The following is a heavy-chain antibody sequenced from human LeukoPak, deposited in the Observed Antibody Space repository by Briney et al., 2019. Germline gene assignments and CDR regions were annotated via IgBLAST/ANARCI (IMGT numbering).Heavy chain of an antibody. CDR2: ISSSSAYI. D-gene: IGHD1-26*01. Sequence: PGGSLRLSCAASGFTFSDYYMSWIRQAPGKGLEWVSYISSSSAYIYYADSVKGRFTISRDNAKNSLYLEMKSLRAEDTAVYYCARGRYHFDYWGQGALVTVSS. V-gene: IGHV3-11*06. J-gene: IGHJ4*02. CDR1: GFTFSDYY. CDR3: ARGRYHFDY.